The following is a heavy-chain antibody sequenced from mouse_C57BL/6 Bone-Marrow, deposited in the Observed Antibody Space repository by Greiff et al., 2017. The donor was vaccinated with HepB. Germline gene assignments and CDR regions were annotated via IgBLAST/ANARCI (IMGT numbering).Heavy chain of an antibody. CDR2: IDPENGDT. CDR3: TTGLRPAYYFDY. Sequence: VHVKQSGAELVRPGASVKLSCTASGFNIKDDYMHWVKQRPEQGLEWIGWIDPENGDTEYASKFQGKATITADTSSNTAYLQLSSLTSEDTAVYYCTTGLRPAYYFDYWGQGTTLTVSS. V-gene: IGHV14-4*01. J-gene: IGHJ2*01. CDR1: GFNIKDDY. D-gene: IGHD2-2*01.